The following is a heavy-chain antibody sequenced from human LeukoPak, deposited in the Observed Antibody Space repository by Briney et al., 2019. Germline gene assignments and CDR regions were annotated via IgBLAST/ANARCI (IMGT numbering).Heavy chain of an antibody. CDR3: AKDGRSITMVRGARNAFDI. Sequence: GGSLRLSCAASEFSVGSNYMTWVRQAPGKGLEWVSLIYSGGSTYYADSVKGRFTISRDNSKNTLYLQMNSLRAEDTAVYYCAKDGRSITMVRGARNAFDIWGQGTMVTVSS. CDR1: EFSVGSNY. V-gene: IGHV3-66*01. J-gene: IGHJ3*02. CDR2: IYSGGST. D-gene: IGHD3-10*01.